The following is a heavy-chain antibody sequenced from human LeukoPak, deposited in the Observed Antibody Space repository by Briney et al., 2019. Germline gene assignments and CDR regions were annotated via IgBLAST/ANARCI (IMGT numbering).Heavy chain of an antibody. CDR3: ARALGTIWRSHYFDY. D-gene: IGHD4/OR15-4a*01. CDR2: IRNKPNSYTT. J-gene: IGHJ4*02. Sequence: GGSLRLSCAASGFTFSDHYMDWVRQAPGEGLEWVGRIRNKPNSYTTEYAASVKGRFIISRDDSKNSLYLQMNSLKTEDTAMYYCARALGTIWRSHYFDYWGQGTLVTVSS. CDR1: GFTFSDHY. V-gene: IGHV3-72*01.